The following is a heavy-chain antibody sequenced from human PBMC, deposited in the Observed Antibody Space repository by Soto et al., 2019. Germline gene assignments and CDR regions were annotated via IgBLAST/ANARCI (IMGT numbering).Heavy chain of an antibody. CDR3: AKDLGNYDILTGYSIYYYYGMDV. D-gene: IGHD3-9*01. J-gene: IGHJ6*02. V-gene: IGHV3-30*18. CDR1: GFTFSSYG. CDR2: ISYDGSNK. Sequence: GGSLRLSCAASGFTFSSYGMHWVRQAPGKGLEWVAVISYDGSNKYYADSVKGRFTISRDNSKNTLYLQMNSLRAEDTAVYYCAKDLGNYDILTGYSIYYYYGMDVWGQGTTVTVSS.